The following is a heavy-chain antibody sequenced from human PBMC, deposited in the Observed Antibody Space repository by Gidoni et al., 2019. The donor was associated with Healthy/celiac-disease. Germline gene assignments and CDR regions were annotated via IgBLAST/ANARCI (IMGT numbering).Heavy chain of an antibody. J-gene: IGHJ4*02. V-gene: IGHV3-33*01. Sequence: QVQLVESGGGVVQPGRSLRLSCAASGFTFSSYGMHWVRQAPGKGLEWLAVIWYDGSNKYYADSVKGRFTISRDNSKNTLYLQMNSLRAEDTAVYYCARERPNGDYYFDYWGQGTLVTVSS. CDR3: ARERPNGDYYFDY. D-gene: IGHD4-17*01. CDR2: IWYDGSNK. CDR1: GFTFSSYG.